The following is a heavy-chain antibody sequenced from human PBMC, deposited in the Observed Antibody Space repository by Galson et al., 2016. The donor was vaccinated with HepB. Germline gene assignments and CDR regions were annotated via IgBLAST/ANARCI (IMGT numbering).Heavy chain of an antibody. V-gene: IGHV3-30*18. J-gene: IGHJ6*02. CDR1: GFTFSSYG. Sequence: SLRLSCAASGFTFSSYGMHWVRRAPGKGLEWVAVISYDGSNKYYADSVKGRFTISRDNSKNTLYLQMNSLRAEDTAVYYCAKDTARYCSSTSCSYGMDVWGQGTLVTVSS. D-gene: IGHD2-2*01. CDR2: ISYDGSNK. CDR3: AKDTARYCSSTSCSYGMDV.